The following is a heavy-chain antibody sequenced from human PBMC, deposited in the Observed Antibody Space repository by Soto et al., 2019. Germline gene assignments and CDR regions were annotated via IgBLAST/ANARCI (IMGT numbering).Heavy chain of an antibody. J-gene: IGHJ6*02. D-gene: IGHD4-17*01. Sequence: PSETLSLTCAVYGGSFSGYYWSWIRQPPGKGLEWIGEINHSGSTNYNPSLKSRVTISVDTSKNQFSLKLSSVTAADTAVYYCAIEGYGDYEDYYGMDVWGQGTKVTVSS. V-gene: IGHV4-34*01. CDR3: AIEGYGDYEDYYGMDV. CDR2: INHSGST. CDR1: GGSFSGYY.